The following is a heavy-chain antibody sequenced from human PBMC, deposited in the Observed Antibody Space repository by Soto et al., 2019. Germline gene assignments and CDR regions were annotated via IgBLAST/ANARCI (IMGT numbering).Heavy chain of an antibody. Sequence: SETLSLTCAVYGGSFSGYYWSWIRQPPGKGLEWIGEINHSGSTNYNPSLKSRVTISVDTSKNQFSLKLSSVTAADTALYYCGRTMVRGVTASGMDVWGQGTTVTVSS. J-gene: IGHJ6*02. CDR1: GGSFSGYY. CDR2: INHSGST. CDR3: GRTMVRGVTASGMDV. V-gene: IGHV4-34*01. D-gene: IGHD3-10*01.